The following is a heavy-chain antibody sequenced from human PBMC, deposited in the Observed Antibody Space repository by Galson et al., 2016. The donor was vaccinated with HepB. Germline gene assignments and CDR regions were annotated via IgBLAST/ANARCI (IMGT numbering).Heavy chain of an antibody. Sequence: ETLSLTCTVSGGSISSYYWSWIRQPPGKGLEWIGCIYYSGSTNYNPSLKSRVTISVDTSKNQFSLKLSSVTAADTAVYYCARGMLGGDFWSGYYKGLYYYCGMDVWGQGTTVTVSS. V-gene: IGHV4-59*01. CDR3: ARGMLGGDFWSGYYKGLYYYCGMDV. D-gene: IGHD3-3*01. CDR2: IYYSGST. CDR1: GGSISSYY. J-gene: IGHJ6*02.